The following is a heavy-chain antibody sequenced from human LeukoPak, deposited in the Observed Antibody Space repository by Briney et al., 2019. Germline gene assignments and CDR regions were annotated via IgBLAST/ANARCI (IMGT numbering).Heavy chain of an antibody. CDR2: ISGGGGTT. CDR1: GFTFSSDA. D-gene: IGHD3-10*01. V-gene: IGHV3-23*01. CDR3: AKASTFGELNRPFDY. Sequence: GGSLRLSCAASGFTFSSDAMSWARQAPGKGLEWVSVISGGGGTTYYSDSVKGRFTISRDNSKNTLYLQMNSLRAEDTAVYYCAKASTFGELNRPFDYWGQGTLVTVSS. J-gene: IGHJ4*02.